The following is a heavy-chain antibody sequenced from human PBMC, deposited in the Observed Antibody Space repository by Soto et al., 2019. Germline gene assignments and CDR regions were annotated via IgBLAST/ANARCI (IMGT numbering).Heavy chain of an antibody. CDR1: GFTFGDYA. CDR3: TRDSYDFWSGYYAFDI. J-gene: IGHJ3*02. D-gene: IGHD3-3*01. Sequence: GGSLRLSCTASGFTFGDYAMSWFRQAPGKGQERVGFIRSKAYGGTTEYAASVKGRFTISRDDSKSIAYLQMNSLKTEDTAVYYCTRDSYDFWSGYYAFDIWGQGTMVTVSS. V-gene: IGHV3-49*03. CDR2: IRSKAYGGTT.